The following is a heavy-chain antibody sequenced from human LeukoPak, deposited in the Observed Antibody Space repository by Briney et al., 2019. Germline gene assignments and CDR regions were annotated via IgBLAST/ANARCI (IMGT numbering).Heavy chain of an antibody. CDR3: ARDGGSYRGYYYYMDV. V-gene: IGHV3-74*01. CDR2: INSDGGST. J-gene: IGHJ6*03. Sequence: TGGSLRLSCAASGFTFSSYWMHWVRQAPGKGLVWVSRINSDGGSTSYADSVKGRFTISRDNAKNTLYLQMNSLRAEDTAVYYCARDGGSYRGYYYYMDVWGKGTTVTVSS. CDR1: GFTFSSYW. D-gene: IGHD1-26*01.